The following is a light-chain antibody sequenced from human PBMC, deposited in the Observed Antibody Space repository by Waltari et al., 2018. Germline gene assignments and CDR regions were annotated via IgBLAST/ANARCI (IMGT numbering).Light chain of an antibody. CDR2: KAS. V-gene: IGKV1-5*03. J-gene: IGKJ2*01. CDR3: QQYSTHYT. Sequence: IQMTQSPSTLSASVGDRVSITCRARQSILTWLAWYQQKPGKAPKLLIYKASNLQSGVPSRFSGSGSGTEFTLTISSLQPDDFATYYCQQYSTHYTFGQGTKVE. CDR1: QSILTW.